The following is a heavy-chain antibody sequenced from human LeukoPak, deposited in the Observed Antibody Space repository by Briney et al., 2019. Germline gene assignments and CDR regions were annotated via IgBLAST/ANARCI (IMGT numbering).Heavy chain of an antibody. V-gene: IGHV3-11*04. CDR1: GFTFSDYY. D-gene: IGHD4/OR15-4a*01. CDR2: ISSSGSTI. Sequence: GGPLRLSCEASGFTFSDYYMSWIRKAPGKGLEWISYISSSGSTIYYADSVKGRFTISRDNSKNTLYLQMNSLRAEDTAVYYCARAPRVQGPHDYWGQGALVTVSS. CDR3: ARAPRVQGPHDY. J-gene: IGHJ4*02.